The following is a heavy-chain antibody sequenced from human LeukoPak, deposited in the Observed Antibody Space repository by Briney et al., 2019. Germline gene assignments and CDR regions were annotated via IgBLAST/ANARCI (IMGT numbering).Heavy chain of an antibody. Sequence: SVKVSCKASGGTFSSYAISWVRQAPGQGLEWMGRIIPILGIANYAQKFQGRVTITADKSTSTAYMELSSLRSEDTAVYYCARDPYYYDSSGYYYVPYYFDYWGQGTLVTVSX. J-gene: IGHJ4*02. CDR1: GGTFSSYA. D-gene: IGHD3-22*01. CDR3: ARDPYYYDSSGYYYVPYYFDY. CDR2: IIPILGIA. V-gene: IGHV1-69*04.